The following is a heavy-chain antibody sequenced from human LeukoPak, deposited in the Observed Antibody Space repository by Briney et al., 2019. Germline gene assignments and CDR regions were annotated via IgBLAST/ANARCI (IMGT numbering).Heavy chain of an antibody. V-gene: IGHV4-4*02. D-gene: IGHD3-3*01. CDR2: IYHSGST. Sequence: PSGTLSLTCAVSGGSISSSNWWSWVRQPPGKGLEWIGEIYHSGSTNYNPSLKSRVTISVDTSKNQFSLKLSSVTAADTAVYYCARGRSGSFTIFGVVPAPMDVWGQGTTVTVSS. J-gene: IGHJ6*02. CDR1: GGSISSSNW. CDR3: ARGRSGSFTIFGVVPAPMDV.